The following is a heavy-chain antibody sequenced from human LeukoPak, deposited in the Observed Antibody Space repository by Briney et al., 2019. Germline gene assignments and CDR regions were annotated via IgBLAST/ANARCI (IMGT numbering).Heavy chain of an antibody. CDR3: ARDKGIAVASRKRSNWFDP. D-gene: IGHD6-19*01. J-gene: IGHJ5*02. CDR1: GGSFSGYY. CDR2: INHSGST. V-gene: IGHV4-34*01. Sequence: SETLSLTCAVYGGSFSGYYWSWIRQPPGNGLEWIGEINHSGSTNYNPSLKSRVTISVDTSKNQFSLKLSSVTAADTAVYYCARDKGIAVASRKRSNWFDPWGQGTLVTVSS.